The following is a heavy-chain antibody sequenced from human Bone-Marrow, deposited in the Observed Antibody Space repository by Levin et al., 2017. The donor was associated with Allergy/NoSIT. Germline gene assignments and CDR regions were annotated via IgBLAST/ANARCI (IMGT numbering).Heavy chain of an antibody. CDR1: GGSISISTYY. J-gene: IGHJ4*02. Sequence: PSETLSLTCTVSGGSISISTYYWGWIRQPPGKGLEWIGSIYYSGSTYYNPSLKSPVTISVDTSKNQFSLKLSSVTAADTAVYFCARLLYDYFSGSYYYFDYWGQGTLVTVSS. CDR2: IYYSGST. CDR3: ARLLYDYFSGSYYYFDY. V-gene: IGHV4-39*01. D-gene: IGHD3-10*01.